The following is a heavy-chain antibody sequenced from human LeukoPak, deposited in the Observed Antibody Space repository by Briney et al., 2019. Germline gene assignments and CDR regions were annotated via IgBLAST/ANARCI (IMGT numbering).Heavy chain of an antibody. CDR2: ISGSGGST. V-gene: IGHV3-23*01. D-gene: IGHD2-2*02. J-gene: IGHJ3*02. CDR1: GFTFSSYA. CDR3: AKDLRDSVVPAAIPNDAFDI. Sequence: GGSLRLSCAASGFTFSSYAMSWVHQAPGKGLEWVSAISGSGGSTYYADSVKGRFTISRDNSKNTLYLQMNSLRAEDTAVYYCAKDLRDSVVPAAIPNDAFDIWGQGTMVTVSS.